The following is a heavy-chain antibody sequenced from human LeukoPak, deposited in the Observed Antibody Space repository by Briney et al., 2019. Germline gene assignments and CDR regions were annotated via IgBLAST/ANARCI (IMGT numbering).Heavy chain of an antibody. CDR1: GYTFTGYY. CDR3: ARESFSGSGGLNWFAP. CDR2: LNPDTGST. V-gene: IGHV1-2*02. J-gene: IGHJ5*02. D-gene: IGHD3-10*01. Sequence: ASVKVSCKASGYTFTGYYIHWVRQAPGQGLEWMGGLNPDTGSTNYAQKFQARVIMTRDTSINTAYLELRRLRYDDTAMYFCARESFSGSGGLNWFAPWGQGTLVTVSA.